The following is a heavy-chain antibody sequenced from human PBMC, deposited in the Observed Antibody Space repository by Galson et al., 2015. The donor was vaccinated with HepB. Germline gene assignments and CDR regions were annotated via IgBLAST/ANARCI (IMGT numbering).Heavy chain of an antibody. J-gene: IGHJ6*03. CDR1: GFTFDAFT. D-gene: IGHD2-15*01. V-gene: IGHV3-43*01. Sequence: SLRLSCAASGFTFDAFTMHWVRQAPGKGLEWVSLMTWDGYTAYADSVKGRFTISRDYNKNSLSLQMSSLGTEDTAFYYCAKPADRNYMDVWGKGTTVIVSS. CDR2: MTWDGYTA. CDR3: AKPADRNYMDV.